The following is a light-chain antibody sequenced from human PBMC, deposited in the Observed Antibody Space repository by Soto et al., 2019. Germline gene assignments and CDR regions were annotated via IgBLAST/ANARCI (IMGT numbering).Light chain of an antibody. CDR2: EGD. CDR1: SNDVESYNF. CDR3: CSYVGSSIWV. J-gene: IGLJ3*02. V-gene: IGLV2-23*01. Sequence: QSVLTQPASVSGSPGQSITISCTGTSNDVESYNFVSWYKQHPGKAPELMIYEGDRRPSGVSNRFSGSKSGNTASLTISGXXXXXXXXXYCCSYVGSSIWVFGGGTKLTVL.